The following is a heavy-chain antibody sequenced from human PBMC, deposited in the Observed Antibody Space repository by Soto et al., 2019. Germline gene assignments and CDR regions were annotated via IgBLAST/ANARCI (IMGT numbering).Heavy chain of an antibody. CDR1: GGSISSYY. D-gene: IGHD3-3*01. J-gene: IGHJ6*03. CDR2: IYYSGST. CDR3: ARHPNSYYDFWSGTRDYYYYYMDV. V-gene: IGHV4-59*08. Sequence: TSETLSLTCTVSGGSISSYYWSWIRQPPGKGLEWIGYIYYSGSTNYNPSLKSRVTISVDTSKNQFSLKLSSVTAADTAVYYCARHPNSYYDFWSGTRDYYYYYMDVWGKGTTVTVSS.